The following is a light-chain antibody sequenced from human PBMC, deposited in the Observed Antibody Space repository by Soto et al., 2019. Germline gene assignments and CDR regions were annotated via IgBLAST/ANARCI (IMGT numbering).Light chain of an antibody. CDR3: CSYAGSSTFVV. Sequence: QSALTQPASVSGSPGQSITISCTGTSSDVGSHNLVSWYQQHPGKAPKLMIYEGSKRPSGVSNRFSGSKSGNTASLTISGLQAEDEAHYYCCSYAGSSTFVVFGGGTKVTVL. J-gene: IGLJ2*01. V-gene: IGLV2-23*03. CDR1: SSDVGSHNL. CDR2: EGS.